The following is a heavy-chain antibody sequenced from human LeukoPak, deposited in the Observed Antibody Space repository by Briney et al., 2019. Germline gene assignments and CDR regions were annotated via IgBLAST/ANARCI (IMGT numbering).Heavy chain of an antibody. V-gene: IGHV3-30*04. CDR1: GFTFSSYA. J-gene: IGHJ4*02. CDR2: ISCDGSNK. CDR3: ASIPGGFGELLWNGQVIFDY. Sequence: GRSLRLSCAASGFTFSSYAMHWVRQAPGKGLEWVAVISCDGSNKYYADSVKGRFTISRDNSKNTLYLQMNSLRAEDTAVYYCASIPGGFGELLWNGQVIFDYWGQGTLVTVSS. D-gene: IGHD3-10*01.